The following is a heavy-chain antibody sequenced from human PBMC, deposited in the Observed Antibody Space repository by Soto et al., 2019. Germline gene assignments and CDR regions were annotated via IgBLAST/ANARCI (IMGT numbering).Heavy chain of an antibody. CDR2: ISATGGGT. J-gene: IGHJ4*02. V-gene: IGHV3-23*01. CDR3: AKDRRAGGNSAFYFGF. CDR1: GFKFSNYA. D-gene: IGHD3-16*01. Sequence: GGSLRLSCAASGFKFSNYAMSWVRQAPGKGLEWVSLISATGGGTYYADSVKGRFTISRDNSHNTLYLQVHSLTAEDTAVYYCAKDRRAGGNSAFYFGFWGQGAQV.